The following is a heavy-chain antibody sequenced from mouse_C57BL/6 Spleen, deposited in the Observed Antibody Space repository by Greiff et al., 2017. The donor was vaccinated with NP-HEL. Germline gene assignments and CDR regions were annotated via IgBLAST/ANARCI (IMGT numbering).Heavy chain of an antibody. J-gene: IGHJ3*01. CDR3: ARDGNYLAWFAY. D-gene: IGHD2-1*01. CDR1: GYTFTDYY. CDR2: IYPGSGNT. Sequence: VQLQQSGAELVRPGASVKLSCKASGYTFTDYYINWVKQRPGQGLEWIARIYPGSGNTYYNEKFKGKATLTAEKSSSTAYMQPSSLTSEDSAVYFCARDGNYLAWFAYWGQGTLVTVSA. V-gene: IGHV1-76*01.